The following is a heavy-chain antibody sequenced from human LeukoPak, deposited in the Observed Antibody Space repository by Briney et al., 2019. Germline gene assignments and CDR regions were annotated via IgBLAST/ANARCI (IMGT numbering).Heavy chain of an antibody. CDR3: ARHVYHPVTTVWAFDI. D-gene: IGHD4-17*01. Sequence: SETLSLTCAVSGYSISSGYYWGWIRQPPGKGLEWIGSIYHSGSTYYNPSLKSRVTISVDTSKNQFSLKLSSVTAADTAVYYCARHVYHPVTTVWAFDIWGQGTMVTVSS. CDR2: IYHSGST. CDR1: GYSISSGYY. V-gene: IGHV4-38-2*01. J-gene: IGHJ3*02.